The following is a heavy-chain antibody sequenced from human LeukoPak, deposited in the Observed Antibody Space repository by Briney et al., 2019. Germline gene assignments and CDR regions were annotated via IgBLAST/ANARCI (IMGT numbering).Heavy chain of an antibody. CDR2: INGDGRNI. V-gene: IGHV3-74*01. J-gene: IGHJ6*02. CDR1: GFTFSSYW. CDR3: TRDLMDYDVSTGLHHYYMDV. D-gene: IGHD3-9*01. Sequence: GGSLRLSCVASGFTFSSYWMRWVRQDPRKGLVWVSRINGDGRNINYADSVRGRFTISRDNAKNTLYLQMNTLRVEDTAVYYCTRDLMDYDVSTGLHHYYMDVWGQGTTVTVSS.